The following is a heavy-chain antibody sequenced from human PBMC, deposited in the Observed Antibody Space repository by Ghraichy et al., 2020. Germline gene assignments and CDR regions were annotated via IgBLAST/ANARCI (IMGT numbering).Heavy chain of an antibody. V-gene: IGHV4-59*01. CDR2: IYYSGST. CDR3: ARDTGRSGYSTNAFDI. J-gene: IGHJ3*02. D-gene: IGHD3-3*01. CDR1: GGSISSYY. Sequence: SETLSLTCTVSGGSISSYYWSWIRQPPGKGLEWIGYIYYSGSTNYNPSLKSRVTISVDTSKNQFSLKLSSVTAADTGVYYCARDTGRSGYSTNAFDIWGQGTMVTVSS.